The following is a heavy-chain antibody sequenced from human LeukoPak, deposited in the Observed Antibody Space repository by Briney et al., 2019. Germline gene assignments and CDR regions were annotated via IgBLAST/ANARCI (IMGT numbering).Heavy chain of an antibody. J-gene: IGHJ4*02. CDR2: IWYDGSNK. Sequence: AGRSLRLSCAASGFTFSSYGMHWVRQAPGKGLEWVAVIWYDGSNKYYADSVKGRFTISRDNSKNTLYLQMNSLRAEDTAVYYCAKAGGPDSSGYYHYFDYWGQGTLVTVSS. V-gene: IGHV3-33*06. CDR3: AKAGGPDSSGYYHYFDY. CDR1: GFTFSSYG. D-gene: IGHD3-22*01.